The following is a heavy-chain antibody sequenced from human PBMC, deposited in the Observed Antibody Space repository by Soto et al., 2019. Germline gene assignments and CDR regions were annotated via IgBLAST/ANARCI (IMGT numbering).Heavy chain of an antibody. D-gene: IGHD4-17*01. CDR2: IYWDDDK. J-gene: IGHJ4*02. CDR1: GFSLSTSGVG. CDR3: AHRLTGDYGFDY. Sequence: GPTLVNPTQTLTLTCSFSGFSLSTSGVGVGWIRQPPGKALEWLALIYWDDDKRYSPSLKSRLTITKDTSKKQVVLTMTNTDPVDTATYFCAHRLTGDYGFDYWGQGTLVTVSS. V-gene: IGHV2-5*02.